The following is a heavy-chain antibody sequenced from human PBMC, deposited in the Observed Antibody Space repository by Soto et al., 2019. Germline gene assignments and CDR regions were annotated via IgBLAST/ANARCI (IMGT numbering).Heavy chain of an antibody. Sequence: QVQLVQSGAEVKKPGSSVKVSCKASGGTFSSYAISWVRQAPGQGLEWMGGIIPIFGTANYAQKFQGRVTITADKSTGTAYRELSSLRSEDTAVYYCAGGIAVAGTWYFDYWGQGTLVTVSS. CDR2: IIPIFGTA. J-gene: IGHJ4*02. CDR1: GGTFSSYA. V-gene: IGHV1-69*06. CDR3: AGGIAVAGTWYFDY. D-gene: IGHD6-19*01.